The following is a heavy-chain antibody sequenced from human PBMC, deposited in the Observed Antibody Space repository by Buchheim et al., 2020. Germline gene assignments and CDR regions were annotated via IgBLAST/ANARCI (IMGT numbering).Heavy chain of an antibody. Sequence: EVQLLESGGGLVQPGGSLRLSCAASGFTFSSYAMSWVRQAPGKGLEWVSAISGSGGSTYYADPVKGRFPISRDNSKNTLYLQMNSLRAEDTAVYYCAKFRVGYDSSGYYPTTYYYYYGMDVWGQGTT. CDR2: ISGSGGST. CDR1: GFTFSSYA. CDR3: AKFRVGYDSSGYYPTTYYYYYGMDV. D-gene: IGHD3-22*01. J-gene: IGHJ6*02. V-gene: IGHV3-23*01.